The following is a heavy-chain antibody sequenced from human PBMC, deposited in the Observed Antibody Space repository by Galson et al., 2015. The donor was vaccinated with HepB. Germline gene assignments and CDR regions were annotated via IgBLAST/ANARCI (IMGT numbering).Heavy chain of an antibody. D-gene: IGHD1-26*01. CDR1: GLTVSSNY. V-gene: IGHV3-53*01. Sequence: SLRLSCAASGLTVSSNYMTWVRQAPGKGLEWVSVLYSDGNTHYADSVKGRFTISRDNSKNTLFLQMNSLRAEDTAMYYCARDRGELGSYAIDIWGQGTMVTVSS. CDR3: ARDRGELGSYAIDI. CDR2: LYSDGNT. J-gene: IGHJ3*02.